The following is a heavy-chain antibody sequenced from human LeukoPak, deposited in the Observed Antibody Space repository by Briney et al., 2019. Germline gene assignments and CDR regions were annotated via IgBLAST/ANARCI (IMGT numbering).Heavy chain of an antibody. Sequence: SEALSLTCTVSGGSISSSPYYWGWIRQPPGKGLEWIGSIYYSGTTHYNPSLESRVTISVDTSKNQFSLKLASVTAADTATYYCAKGAGGFSYYNWFDPWGQGTLVTVSS. CDR1: GGSISSSPYY. CDR3: AKGAGGFSYYNWFDP. D-gene: IGHD5-18*01. V-gene: IGHV4-39*07. J-gene: IGHJ5*02. CDR2: IYYSGTT.